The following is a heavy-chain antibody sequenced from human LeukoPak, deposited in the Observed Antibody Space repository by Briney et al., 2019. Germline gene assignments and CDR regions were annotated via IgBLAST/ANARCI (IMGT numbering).Heavy chain of an antibody. CDR2: IKQDGSEK. D-gene: IGHD1-14*01. J-gene: IGHJ6*03. CDR1: GFTFSSYW. V-gene: IGHV3-7*03. Sequence: GGSLRLSCAASGFTFSSYWMSWVRQAPGKGLEWVANIKQDGSEKYYVDSVKGRFTISRDNAKNSLYLQMNSLRAEDMALYYCAKDINPGYYYYYMDVWGKGTTVTVSS. CDR3: AKDINPGYYYYYMDV.